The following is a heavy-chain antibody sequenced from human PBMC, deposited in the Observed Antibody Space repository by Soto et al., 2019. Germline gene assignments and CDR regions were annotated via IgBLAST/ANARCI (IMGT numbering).Heavy chain of an antibody. V-gene: IGHV1-69*13. CDR3: ASGNSSGWHAFDI. CDR1: GGTFSSYA. CDR2: SIPIFGTA. J-gene: IGHJ3*02. D-gene: IGHD6-19*01. Sequence: SVKVSCKASGGTFSSYAISWVRQAPGQGLEWMGGSIPIFGTANYAQKFQGRVTITADESTSTAYMELSSLRSEDTAVYYCASGNSSGWHAFDIWGQGTMVTVSS.